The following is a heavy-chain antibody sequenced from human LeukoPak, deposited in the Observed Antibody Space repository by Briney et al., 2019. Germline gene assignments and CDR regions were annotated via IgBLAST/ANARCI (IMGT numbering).Heavy chain of an antibody. Sequence: GGSLRLSCAASGFIFSNYAMHWARQAPGKGLEYVPTISSNGGSTYYANSVKGRFAISRDNSKNTLYLQMGSLRAEDMAVYYCASSDAMDVWGQGTTVTVSS. V-gene: IGHV3-64*01. D-gene: IGHD3-10*01. CDR2: ISSNGGST. J-gene: IGHJ6*02. CDR1: GFIFSNYA. CDR3: ASSDAMDV.